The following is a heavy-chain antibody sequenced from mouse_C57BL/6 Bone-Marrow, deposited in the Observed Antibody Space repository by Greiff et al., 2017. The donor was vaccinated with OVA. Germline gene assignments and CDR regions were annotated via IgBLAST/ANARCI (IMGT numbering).Heavy chain of an antibody. CDR2: ISSGSSTI. J-gene: IGHJ4*01. Sequence: EVQLVESGGGLVKPGGSLKLSCAASGFTFSDYGMHWVRQAPEKGLEWVAYISSGSSTIYYADTVKGRFTISRDNAKNTLFLQMTSLRSEDTAMYYCARLGIYYYGSSLYWYAMDYWGQGTSVTVSS. V-gene: IGHV5-17*01. CDR3: ARLGIYYYGSSLYWYAMDY. D-gene: IGHD1-1*01. CDR1: GFTFSDYG.